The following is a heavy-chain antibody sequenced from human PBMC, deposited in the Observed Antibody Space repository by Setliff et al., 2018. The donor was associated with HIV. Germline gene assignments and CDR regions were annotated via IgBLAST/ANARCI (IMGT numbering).Heavy chain of an antibody. Sequence: ASVKVSCKTSGYTFSDYYMHWVRQAPGQGLEWMGWINPKSGDTKYAQKFQGRVTMTRDTSISTVYMELSRLRSDDTAVYYFTRGDSSGQEYFQHWGQGTLVTVST. CDR2: INPKSGDT. J-gene: IGHJ1*01. CDR1: GYTFSDYY. D-gene: IGHD3-22*01. V-gene: IGHV1-2*02. CDR3: TRGDSSGQEYFQH.